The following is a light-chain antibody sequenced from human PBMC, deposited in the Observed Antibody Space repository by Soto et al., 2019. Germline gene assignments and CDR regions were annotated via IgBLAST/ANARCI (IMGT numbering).Light chain of an antibody. CDR2: SSS. CDR1: QDIRFN. J-gene: IGKJ1*01. V-gene: IGKV1-17*01. Sequence: DVQMTQSPSSLSASVGDIVTITCRASQDIRFNLGWFQQKPGEGPKRLIYSSSELQSGVPSRFSASSPETEFTLIINGLQPEDSESYFCLQHNTYPWTFGLGTKV. CDR3: LQHNTYPWT.